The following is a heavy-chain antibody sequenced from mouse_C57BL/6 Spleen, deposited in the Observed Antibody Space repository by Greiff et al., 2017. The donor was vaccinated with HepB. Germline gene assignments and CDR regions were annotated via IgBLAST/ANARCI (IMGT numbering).Heavy chain of an antibody. J-gene: IGHJ2*01. CDR3: ARDSVYYFDY. V-gene: IGHV1-19*01. CDR2: INPYNGGT. Sequence: EVKLQQSGPVLVKPGASVKMSCKASGYTFTDYYMNWVKQSHGKSLEWIGVINPYNGGTSYNQKFKGKATLTVDKSSSTAYMELNSLTSEDSAVYYCARDSVYYFDYWGQGTTLTVSS. CDR1: GYTFTDYY.